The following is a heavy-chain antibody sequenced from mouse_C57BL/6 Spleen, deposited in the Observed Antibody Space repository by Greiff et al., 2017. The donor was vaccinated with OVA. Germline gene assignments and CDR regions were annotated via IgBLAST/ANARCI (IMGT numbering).Heavy chain of an antibody. D-gene: IGHD2-1*01. CDR2: ISDGGSYT. Sequence: EVQRVESGGGLVKPGGSLKLSCAASGFTFSSYAMSWVRQTPEKRLEWVATISDGGSYTSYPDNVKGRFTISRDNAKNNLYLQMSHLKSEDTAMYYCARDEVYRGFAYWGQGTLVTVSA. CDR3: ARDEVYRGFAY. J-gene: IGHJ3*01. CDR1: GFTFSSYA. V-gene: IGHV5-4*01.